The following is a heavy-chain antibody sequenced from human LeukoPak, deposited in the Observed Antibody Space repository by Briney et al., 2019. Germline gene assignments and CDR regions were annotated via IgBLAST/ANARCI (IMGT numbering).Heavy chain of an antibody. CDR3: ARGVVAATFYYYMDV. Sequence: GASVKVSCKPSGYTFTGYYIQWVRQAPRQGLEWMGWINPNSGGTNYAQKFQGRVTMTRDTSISTAYMELSSLTSDDTAMYYCARGVVAATFYYYMDVWGKGTTVTVSS. V-gene: IGHV1-2*02. CDR1: GYTFTGYY. CDR2: INPNSGGT. J-gene: IGHJ6*03. D-gene: IGHD2-15*01.